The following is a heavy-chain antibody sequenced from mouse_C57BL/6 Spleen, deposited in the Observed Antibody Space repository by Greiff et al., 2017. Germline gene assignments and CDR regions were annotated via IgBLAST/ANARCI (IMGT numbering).Heavy chain of an antibody. V-gene: IGHV5-9*01. CDR1: GFTFSSYT. D-gene: IGHD1-1*01. Sequence: EVHLVESGGGLVKPGGSLKLSCAASGFTFSSYTMSWVRQTPEKRLEWVATISGGGGNTYYPDSVKGRFTISRDNAKNTLYLQMSSLRSEDTALYYCARHYYGSSYDWFAYWGQGTLVTVSA. CDR2: ISGGGGNT. CDR3: ARHYYGSSYDWFAY. J-gene: IGHJ3*01.